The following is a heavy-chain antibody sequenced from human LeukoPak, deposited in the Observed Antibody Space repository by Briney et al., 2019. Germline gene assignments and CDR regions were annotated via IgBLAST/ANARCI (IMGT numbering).Heavy chain of an antibody. CDR2: FDPEDGET. V-gene: IGHV1-24*01. CDR3: ARDPNGGSGTPTRDFDY. Sequence: ASVKVSCKVSGYTLTELSMHWVRQAPGKGLEWMGGFDPEDGETIYAQKFQGRVTMTEDTSTDTAYMELSSLRSEDTAVYYCARDPNGGSGTPTRDFDYWGQGTLVTVSS. D-gene: IGHD6-19*01. J-gene: IGHJ4*02. CDR1: GYTLTELS.